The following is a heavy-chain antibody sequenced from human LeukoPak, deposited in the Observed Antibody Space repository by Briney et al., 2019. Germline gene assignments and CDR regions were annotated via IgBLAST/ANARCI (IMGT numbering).Heavy chain of an antibody. Sequence: SETLSLTCAVYGGSFSGYYWSWIRQPPGQGLEWIGEINHSGSTNYNPSLKSRVTISVDTSKNQFSLKLSSVTAADTAVYYCARGKRGYSSSWYDYWGQGTLVTVSS. CDR1: GGSFSGYY. V-gene: IGHV4-34*01. J-gene: IGHJ4*02. CDR3: ARGKRGYSSSWYDY. D-gene: IGHD6-13*01. CDR2: INHSGST.